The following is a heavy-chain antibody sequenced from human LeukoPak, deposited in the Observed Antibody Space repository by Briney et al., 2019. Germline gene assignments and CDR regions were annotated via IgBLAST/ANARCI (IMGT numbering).Heavy chain of an antibody. CDR3: ARGRRYGISSGVFDY. D-gene: IGHD2-15*01. CDR2: INHSGST. V-gene: IGHV4-34*01. CDR1: GGSFSGYY. Sequence: SETLSLTCAVYGGSFSGYYWSWIRQPPGKGLEWIGEINHSGSTNYNPSLKSRVTISVDTSKNQFSLKLSSVTAADTAVYCCARGRRYGISSGVFDYWGQGTLVTVSS. J-gene: IGHJ4*02.